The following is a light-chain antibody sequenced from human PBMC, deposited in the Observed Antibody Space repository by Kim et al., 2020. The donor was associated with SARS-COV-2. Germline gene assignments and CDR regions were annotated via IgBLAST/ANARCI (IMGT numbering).Light chain of an antibody. CDR1: QKVISNN. V-gene: IGKV3-20*01. CDR3: QQFSNSPPYS. J-gene: IGKJ2*03. CDR2: GAS. Sequence: PRGIATRSCSAKQKVISNNLGWYQQKPGQPPRLLISGASSRATGIPDRFIGSVSGTDFTLTIDSLEPEDFAVYYCQQFSNSPPYSFGQGT.